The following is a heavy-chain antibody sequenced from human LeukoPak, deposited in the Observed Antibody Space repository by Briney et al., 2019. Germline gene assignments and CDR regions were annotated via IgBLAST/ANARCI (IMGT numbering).Heavy chain of an antibody. CDR3: ARHVNSNGSPSDY. J-gene: IGHJ4*02. CDR2: IYYSGST. D-gene: IGHD1-26*01. V-gene: IGHV4-39*01. CDR1: GGSISSSSYY. Sequence: PSETLSLTCTVSGGSISSSSYYWGWVRQPQGKGLEWIGSIYYSGSTYYNPSLKSRVTISVDTSKNQFSLKLSSVTAADTAVFYCARHVNSNGSPSDYWGQGTLVTVSS.